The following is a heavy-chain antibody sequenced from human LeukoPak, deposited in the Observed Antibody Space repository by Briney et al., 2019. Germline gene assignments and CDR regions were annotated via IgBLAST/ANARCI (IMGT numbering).Heavy chain of an antibody. J-gene: IGHJ4*02. D-gene: IGHD3-22*01. Sequence: SVKVSCKASGGAFSSYAIIWVRQAPGQGLEWMGGIIPIFGTANYAQKFQDRVTITADESTSTAYMELSSLRSEDTAVYYCARDQGYYDSSGYYYVFDYWGQGTLVTVSS. CDR3: ARDQGYYDSSGYYYVFDY. CDR1: GGAFSSYA. CDR2: IIPIFGTA. V-gene: IGHV1-69*13.